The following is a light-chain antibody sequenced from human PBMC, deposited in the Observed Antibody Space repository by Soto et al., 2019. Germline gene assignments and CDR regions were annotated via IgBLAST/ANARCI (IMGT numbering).Light chain of an antibody. CDR3: QQAYSSPPT. CDR1: QDIAGF. V-gene: IGKV1D-12*01. Sequence: DIQVTQSPSSVSSSVGDRVTITCRASQDIAGFLAWYQHKPGRAPELLIRTASSLQSGVPSRFSGSGSGTDFTLTIKSLQPEDSATYYCQQAYSSPPTFGQGTKVDIK. CDR2: TAS. J-gene: IGKJ1*01.